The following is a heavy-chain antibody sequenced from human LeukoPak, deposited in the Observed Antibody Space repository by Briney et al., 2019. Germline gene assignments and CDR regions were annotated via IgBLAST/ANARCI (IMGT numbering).Heavy chain of an antibody. V-gene: IGHV3-30*02. J-gene: IGHJ4*02. D-gene: IGHD2-15*01. CDR3: SKDINSHCRGDCSDY. CDR1: GFTFSKHG. CDR2: IRNDGSNS. Sequence: GGSLRLSCAASGFTFSKHGMRWVRQAPGKGLEWVAFIRNDGSNSYYVDSVKGRFTISRDNSKNTVDLQMNSLRAEDTAIYYCSKDINSHCRGDCSDYWGQGTLVIVSS.